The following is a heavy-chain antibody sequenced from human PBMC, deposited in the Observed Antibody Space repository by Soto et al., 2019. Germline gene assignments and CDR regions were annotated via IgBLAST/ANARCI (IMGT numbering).Heavy chain of an antibody. V-gene: IGHV2-5*02. CDR1: GFSLSTSGVG. CDR3: AHVYGGYDNFDY. CDR2: IYWADDK. Sequence: QITLKESGPTLVKPTQTLTLTCTFSGFSLSTSGVGVGWIRQPPGKALEWLALIYWADDKRYSPSLKGRLTITKDTSKNRVVLTMTNMDPVDTATYYCAHVYGGYDNFDYWGQGTLVTVSS. J-gene: IGHJ4*02. D-gene: IGHD5-12*01.